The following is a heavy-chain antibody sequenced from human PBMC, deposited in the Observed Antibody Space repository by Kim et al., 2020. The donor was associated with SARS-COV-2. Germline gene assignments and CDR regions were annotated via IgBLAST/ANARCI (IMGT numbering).Heavy chain of an antibody. V-gene: IGHV3-33*05. CDR2: ISHHGKNQ. D-gene: IGHD3-22*01. CDR3: ARWGGTMDSGYYSDY. Sequence: GGSLRLSCVVSGYTFSNSGMQWARQAPGKGLEWVATISHHGKNQYYADSVKGRFTISRDDSKNTLYLEMNSLRAEDTAVYYCARWGGTMDSGYYSDYWGPGTLVTVSS. J-gene: IGHJ4*02. CDR1: GYTFSNSG.